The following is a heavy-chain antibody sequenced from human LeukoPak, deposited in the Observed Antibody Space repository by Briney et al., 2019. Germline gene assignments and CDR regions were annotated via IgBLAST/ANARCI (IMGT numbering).Heavy chain of an antibody. CDR2: IYYSGST. CDR3: ARLGIHLWFDR. D-gene: IGHD5-18*01. V-gene: IGHV4-39*01. CDR1: GGSISSSSYY. J-gene: IGHJ5*02. Sequence: PSETLSLTCTVSGGSISSSSYYWGWIRQPPGKGLEWIGSIYYSGSTYYNPSLKSRVTISVDTSKNQFSLKLSSVTAADTAVYYCARLGIHLWFDRWGQGTLVTVSS.